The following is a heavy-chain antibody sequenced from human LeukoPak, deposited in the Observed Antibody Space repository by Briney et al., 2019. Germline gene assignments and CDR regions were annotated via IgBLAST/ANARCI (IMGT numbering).Heavy chain of an antibody. CDR2: INPNSGGT. CDR3: ARRQGYFDY. V-gene: IGHV1-2*02. J-gene: IGHJ4*02. CDR1: GYTFTGYY. Sequence: ASVNVSCTASGYTFTGYYTHWVRQAPGQGLEWMGWINPNSGGTNYAQKFQGRVTMTRDTSISTAYMELSRLRSDDTAVYYCARRQGYFDYWGQGTLVTVSS.